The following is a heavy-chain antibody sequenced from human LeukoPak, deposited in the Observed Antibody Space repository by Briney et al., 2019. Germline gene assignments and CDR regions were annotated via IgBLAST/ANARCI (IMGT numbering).Heavy chain of an antibody. CDR2: INPNSGGT. V-gene: IGHV1-2*02. Sequence: ASVKVSCKASGYTFTDYYMHWVRQAPGQGLEWMGWINPNSGGTNYAQKFQGRVTMTRDTSISTAYMELSRLRSDDTAMYYCARVIIRGLKQNHLGYWGQGTLVTGSS. CDR1: GYTFTDYY. CDR3: ARVIIRGLKQNHLGY. J-gene: IGHJ4*02. D-gene: IGHD3-10*01.